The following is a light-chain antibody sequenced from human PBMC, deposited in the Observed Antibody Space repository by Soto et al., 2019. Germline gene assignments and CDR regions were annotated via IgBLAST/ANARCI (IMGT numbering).Light chain of an antibody. CDR3: QQYNRYSLT. Sequence: FLRLQVPSPLSAAVGERLTIKCLASQSLSSWLAWYQQKPGKAPKLLIYDVSSLESGVPSRFSVTGSGTEFTLTIPSLQPDDFATYYCQQYNRYSLTFGQGTRLEI. CDR1: QSLSSW. J-gene: IGKJ5*01. V-gene: IGKV1-5*01. CDR2: DVS.